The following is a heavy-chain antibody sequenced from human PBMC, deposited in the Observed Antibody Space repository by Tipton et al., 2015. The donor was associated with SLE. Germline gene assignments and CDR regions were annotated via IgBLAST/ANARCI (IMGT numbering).Heavy chain of an antibody. V-gene: IGHV4-59*01. CDR3: ARSQQPSYMDV. CDR1: GGSISGCY. D-gene: IGHD6-13*01. CDR2: IYYSGST. J-gene: IGHJ6*03. Sequence: TLSLTCTVSGGSISGCYWSWIRQPPGKGLEWIGYIYYSGSTNYNPSLKSRVTISVDTSKNQFSLKLSSVTAADTAVYYCARSQQPSYMDVWGKGTTVTVSS.